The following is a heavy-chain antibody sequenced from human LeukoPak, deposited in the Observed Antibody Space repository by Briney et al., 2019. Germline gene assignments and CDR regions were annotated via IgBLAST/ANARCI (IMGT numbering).Heavy chain of an antibody. CDR3: ARKTSSLYGYDP. CDR1: GYTLTELS. CDR2: IIPIFGTA. Sequence: GASVKVSCKVSGYTLTELSMHWVRQAPGQGLEWMGGIIPIFGTANYAQKFQGRVTITADKSTSTAYMELSSLRSEDTAVYYCARKTSSLYGYDPWGQGTLVIVSS. V-gene: IGHV1-69*06. J-gene: IGHJ5*02. D-gene: IGHD5/OR15-5a*01.